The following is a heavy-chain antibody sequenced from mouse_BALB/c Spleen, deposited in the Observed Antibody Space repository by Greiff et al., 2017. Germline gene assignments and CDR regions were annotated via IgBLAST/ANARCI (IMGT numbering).Heavy chain of an antibody. CDR2: IFPGTGTT. CDR1: GYTFTSYW. V-gene: IGHV1S132*01. J-gene: IGHJ3*01. D-gene: IGHD2-4*01. CDR3: ARSTMTGFAY. Sequence: VQLQQSGAELVKPGASVKLSCKTSGYTFTSYWIQWVKQRPGQGLGWIGEIFPGTGTTYYNEKFKGKATLTIDTSSSTAYMQLSSLTSEDSAVYFCARSTMTGFAYWGQGTLVTVSA.